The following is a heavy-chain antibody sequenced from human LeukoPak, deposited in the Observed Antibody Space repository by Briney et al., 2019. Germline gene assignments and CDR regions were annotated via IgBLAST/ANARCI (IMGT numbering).Heavy chain of an antibody. CDR1: GFTFSSYA. D-gene: IGHD3-10*01. CDR2: ISGSGGST. CDR3: AKPHLYYGSGSYLH. V-gene: IGHV3-23*01. J-gene: IGHJ4*02. Sequence: GWSLRLSCAASGFTFSSYAMSWVRQAPGKGLEWVSAISGSGGSTYYADSVKGRFTISRDNSKNTLYLQMNSLRAEDTAVYYCAKPHLYYGSGSYLHWGQGTLVTVSS.